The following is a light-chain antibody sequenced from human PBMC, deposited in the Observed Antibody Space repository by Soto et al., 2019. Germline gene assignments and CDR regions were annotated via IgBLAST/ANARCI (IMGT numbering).Light chain of an antibody. V-gene: IGLV2-23*02. J-gene: IGLJ1*01. CDR3: CSNADSSTYV. CDR2: EVS. Sequence: QSALTQPASVSGSPGQSITISCTGTSSDVGGYNYVSWYQHHPGKAPKLIIFEVSKRPSGVSNRFSGSKSGSTASLTISGLQAEDEADYYCCSNADSSTYVFGTGTKVTVL. CDR1: SSDVGGYNY.